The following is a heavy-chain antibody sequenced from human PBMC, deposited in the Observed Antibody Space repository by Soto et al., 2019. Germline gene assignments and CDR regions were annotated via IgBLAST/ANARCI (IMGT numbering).Heavy chain of an antibody. D-gene: IGHD6-6*01. CDR1: GFTFSSYW. J-gene: IGHJ4*02. CDR2: INSDGSST. Sequence: GGSLRLSCAASGFTFSSYWMHWVRQAPGKGLVWVSRINSDGSSTSYADSVKGRFTISRDNAKNTLYLQMNSLRAEDTAVYYCAREPRCPSHGFCIAARGALDYWGQGTLVTVSS. CDR3: AREPRCPSHGFCIAARGALDY. V-gene: IGHV3-74*01.